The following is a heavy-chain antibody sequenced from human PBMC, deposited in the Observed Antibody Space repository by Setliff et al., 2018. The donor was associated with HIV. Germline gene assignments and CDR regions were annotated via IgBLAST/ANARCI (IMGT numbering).Heavy chain of an antibody. CDR2: IYYSGST. CDR3: ARTDPTRNWNYDI. Sequence: PSETLSLTCTVSGGSISSSYYWGWIRQPPGKGLEWIGSIYYSGSTYYNPSLKSRVTISVDTSKNQFSLKLSSVTAADTAVYYCARTDPTRNWNYDIWGQGTMVTVS. D-gene: IGHD1-7*01. CDR1: GGSISSSYY. J-gene: IGHJ3*02. V-gene: IGHV4-39*01.